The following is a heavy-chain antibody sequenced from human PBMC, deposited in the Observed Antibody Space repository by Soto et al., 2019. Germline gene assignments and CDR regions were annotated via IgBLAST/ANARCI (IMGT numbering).Heavy chain of an antibody. CDR1: GGTFSSYA. Sequence: SVKVSCKASGGTFSSYANNWVRPAPGQGLEWMVGIIPIFGTANYAQKFQGRVTITADESRSTAYMELSSLRSEDTAVYYCARQGITIFGVVTYYYYYGMDVWG. V-gene: IGHV1-69*13. CDR3: ARQGITIFGVVTYYYYYGMDV. D-gene: IGHD3-3*01. J-gene: IGHJ6*01. CDR2: IIPIFGTA.